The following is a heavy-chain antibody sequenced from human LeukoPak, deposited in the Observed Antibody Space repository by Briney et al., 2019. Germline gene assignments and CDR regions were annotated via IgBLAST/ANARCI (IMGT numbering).Heavy chain of an antibody. V-gene: IGHV1-18*01. CDR2: ISAYNGNT. D-gene: IGHD2-2*01. CDR1: GYTFTSYD. J-gene: IGHJ4*02. CDR3: ARPRGGYCSSTSCQLFDY. Sequence: GASVKVSCKASGYTFTSYDINWVRQATGQGLEWMGWISAYNGNTHYAQKLQGRVTITTDTSTSTAYMELRSLRSDDTAVYYCARPRGGYCSSTSCQLFDYWGQGTLVTVSS.